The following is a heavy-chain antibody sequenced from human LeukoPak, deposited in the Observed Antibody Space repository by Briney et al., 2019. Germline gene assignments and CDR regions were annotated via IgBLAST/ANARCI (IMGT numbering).Heavy chain of an antibody. D-gene: IGHD3-22*01. V-gene: IGHV3-23*01. CDR1: GFTVSNNY. J-gene: IGHJ2*01. CDR3: AKDIEVAITGHYFDL. Sequence: GGSLRLSCAASGFTVSNNYMSWVRQAPGQGLEWLSAISGSGFSTHYADSVKGRFTISRDNSKTTLFLQMNSLRAKDTALYYCAKDIEVAITGHYFDLWGRGTLVAVSS. CDR2: ISGSGFST.